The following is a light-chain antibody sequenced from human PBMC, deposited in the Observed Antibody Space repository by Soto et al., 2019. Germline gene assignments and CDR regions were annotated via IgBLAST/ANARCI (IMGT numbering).Light chain of an antibody. Sequence: QSALTQPASVSGSPGQSITISCTGTSSDVGGYNYVSWYQQHPGKAPKLMIYEVSNRPSGVSNRFSGSKSGNTASLTISGPQAEDEADYYCSSYTSNSTLYVFGTGTKLTVL. CDR2: EVS. CDR3: SSYTSNSTLYV. V-gene: IGLV2-14*01. CDR1: SSDVGGYNY. J-gene: IGLJ1*01.